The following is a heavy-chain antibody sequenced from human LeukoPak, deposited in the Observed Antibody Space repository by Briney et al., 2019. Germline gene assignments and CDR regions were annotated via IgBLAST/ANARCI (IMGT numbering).Heavy chain of an antibody. V-gene: IGHV4-4*07. CDR2: IYTSGST. CDR3: ARSSMGDFWSGYYTRPYYYYYMDV. CDR1: GDSISSYY. J-gene: IGHJ6*03. D-gene: IGHD3-3*01. Sequence: TSETLSLTCTVSGDSISSYYWSWIRQPAGKGLEWIGRIYTSGSTNYNPSLKSRVTISVDTSKNQFSLKLSSVTAADTAVYYCARSSMGDFWSGYYTRPYYYYYMDVWGKGTTVTVSS.